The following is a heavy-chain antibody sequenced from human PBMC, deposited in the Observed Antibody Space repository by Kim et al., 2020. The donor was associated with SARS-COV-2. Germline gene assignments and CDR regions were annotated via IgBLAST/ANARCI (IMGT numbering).Heavy chain of an antibody. Sequence: GGSLRLSCAASGFTFISYGMHWVRQAPGKGLEWVAVIWYDGSNKYYADSVKGRFTISRDNSKNTVYLQMNSLRAEDTAVYYCARDSQGYFDYWGQGTLVTVSS. CDR2: IWYDGSNK. CDR1: GFTFISYG. V-gene: IGHV3-33*01. CDR3: ARDSQGYFDY. J-gene: IGHJ4*02.